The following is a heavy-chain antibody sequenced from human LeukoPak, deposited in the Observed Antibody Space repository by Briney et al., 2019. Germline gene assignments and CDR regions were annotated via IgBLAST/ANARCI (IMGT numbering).Heavy chain of an antibody. V-gene: IGHV4-38-2*02. CDR2: IYHSGST. J-gene: IGHJ4*02. Sequence: SETLSLTCTVSGYSISSGYYWGWIRQPPGKGLEWIGSIYHSGSTYYNPSLKSRVTISVDTSKNQFSLKLSSVTAADTAVYYCARGLGDSSGYYDYFDYWGQGTLVTVSS. D-gene: IGHD3-22*01. CDR1: GYSISSGYY. CDR3: ARGLGDSSGYYDYFDY.